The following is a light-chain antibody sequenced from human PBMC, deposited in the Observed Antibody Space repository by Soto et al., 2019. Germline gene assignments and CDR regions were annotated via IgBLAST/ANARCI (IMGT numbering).Light chain of an antibody. J-gene: IGLJ2*01. CDR1: SGHTTYI. CDR2: LETSGSY. CDR3: ETWDINTHVV. V-gene: IGLV4-60*02. Sequence: QLVLTQSSSASASLGSSVKLTCTLSSGHTTYIIAWHQQQPGKAPRYLMKLETSGSYNKGSGVPDRFSGSSSGADRYLTTSNLQFEDEADYYCETWDINTHVVFGGGTKLTVL.